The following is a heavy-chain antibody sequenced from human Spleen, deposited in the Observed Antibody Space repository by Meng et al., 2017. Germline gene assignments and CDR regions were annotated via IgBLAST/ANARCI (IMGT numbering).Heavy chain of an antibody. CDR2: ISAYNGNT. J-gene: IGHJ4*02. CDR3: ARVDYYDSSGTRTRGNFDY. V-gene: IGHV1-18*01. Sequence: QGQPVQAGAEGKKPGASVKVAGKASGHTFTSYGISGVRQAPGQGLEWMGWISAYNGNTNYAQKLQGRVTMTTDTSTSTAYMELRSLRSDDTAVYYCARVDYYDSSGTRTRGNFDYWGQGALVTVSS. CDR1: GHTFTSYG. D-gene: IGHD3-22*01.